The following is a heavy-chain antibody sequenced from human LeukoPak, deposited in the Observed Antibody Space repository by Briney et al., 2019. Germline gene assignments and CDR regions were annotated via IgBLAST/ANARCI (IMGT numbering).Heavy chain of an antibody. Sequence: PGGSLRLSCAASGFTFSSYNMNWVRQAPGKGPEWVSYISSSSNTIYYADSVKGRFTISRDNAKNSLYLQMNSLRAEDTAVYYCASRDYYDSSGYNDAFDIWGQGTMVTVSS. CDR2: ISSSSNTI. CDR1: GFTFSSYN. V-gene: IGHV3-48*04. CDR3: ASRDYYDSSGYNDAFDI. J-gene: IGHJ3*02. D-gene: IGHD3-22*01.